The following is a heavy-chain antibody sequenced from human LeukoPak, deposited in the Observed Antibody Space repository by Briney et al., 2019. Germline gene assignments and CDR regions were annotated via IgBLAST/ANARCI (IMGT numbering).Heavy chain of an antibody. J-gene: IGHJ3*02. CDR1: GFSFSSYA. D-gene: IGHD5-24*01. CDR2: INGRGDST. Sequence: PGGSLRLSCAASGFSFSSYAMSWVRQAPGKGLEWVSGINGRGDSTVYADSVKGRFTISRDNAKNSLYLQMNSLRAEDTAVYYCARDGGDGYNRGMDDAFDIWGQGTVVTVSS. CDR3: ARDGGDGYNRGMDDAFDI. V-gene: IGHV3-23*01.